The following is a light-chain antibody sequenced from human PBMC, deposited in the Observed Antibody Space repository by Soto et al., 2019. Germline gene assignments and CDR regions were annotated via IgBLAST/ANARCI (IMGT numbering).Light chain of an antibody. CDR2: GAS. CDR3: KQYRSWPRT. J-gene: IGKJ1*01. CDR1: QSVHIN. V-gene: IGKV3-15*01. Sequence: ETVLTQSPASLSVSAGERVTLSCMASQSVHINLAWYQQKPGHAPRILIYGASTRATDMSGTFSGRGSGTEFTLTISNLRTEDFAVDSCKQYRSWPRTFGKWTKVDIK.